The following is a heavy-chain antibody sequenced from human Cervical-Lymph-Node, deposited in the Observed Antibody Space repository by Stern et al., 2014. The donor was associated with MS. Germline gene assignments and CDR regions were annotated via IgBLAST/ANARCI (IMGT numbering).Heavy chain of an antibody. D-gene: IGHD4-11*01. CDR1: GGTFNKSA. V-gene: IGHV1-69*12. CDR3: ARRGMTTFLPLS. J-gene: IGHJ5*02. CDR2: IIPVVDTA. Sequence: QVQLVQSGAEVKEPGSSVKVSCKASGGTFNKSAISWVRQAPGQGLEWMGGIIPVVDTASYAQKFQGRVTITADESTTTAYMELSSLISEDTAIYYCARRGMTTFLPLSWGQGTPVTVSS.